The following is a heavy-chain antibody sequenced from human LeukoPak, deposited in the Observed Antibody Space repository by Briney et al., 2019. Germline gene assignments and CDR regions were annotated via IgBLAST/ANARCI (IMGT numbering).Heavy chain of an antibody. Sequence: PGGSLRLAWSASGSTFSSYAMSWVRQAPGKGRECVSAMTGSGGSTYTADSVKGRFTISRDNSKNTLYLQMNSMSAEDTAVYYCAYPLPPEAVARQYYFDYWGQGTLVTVSS. CDR2: MTGSGGST. V-gene: IGHV3-23*01. J-gene: IGHJ4*02. D-gene: IGHD2-15*01. CDR3: AYPLPPEAVARQYYFDY. CDR1: GSTFSSYA.